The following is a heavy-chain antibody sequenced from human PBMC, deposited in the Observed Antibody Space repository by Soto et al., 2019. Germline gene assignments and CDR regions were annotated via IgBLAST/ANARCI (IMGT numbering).Heavy chain of an antibody. CDR1: GFTFSSYA. Sequence: QVQLVESGGGVVQPGRSLRLSCAASGFTFSSYARHWVRQAPGKGLEWVAVISYDGSNKYYADSVKGRFTISRDNSKNTLYLQMNSLRAEATAVYYCATLYYESSGYLYYWGQGTLVTVSS. J-gene: IGHJ4*02. D-gene: IGHD3-22*01. V-gene: IGHV3-30-3*01. CDR3: ATLYYESSGYLYY. CDR2: ISYDGSNK.